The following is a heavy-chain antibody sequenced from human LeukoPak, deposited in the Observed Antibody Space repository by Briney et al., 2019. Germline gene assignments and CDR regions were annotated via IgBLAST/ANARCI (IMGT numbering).Heavy chain of an antibody. V-gene: IGHV3-30*02. CDR1: GFTFTSYG. J-gene: IGHJ5*02. CDR2: IGSDESNK. D-gene: IGHD3-3*01. Sequence: GGSLRLSCAASGFTFTSYGIHWVRQAPGKGLEGVAFIGSDESNKYYADSVKGRFTISRDNSKNTLYLQMNSLRAEDTAVYYCAKDHRNDFWSGFHPWGQGTLVTVSS. CDR3: AKDHRNDFWSGFHP.